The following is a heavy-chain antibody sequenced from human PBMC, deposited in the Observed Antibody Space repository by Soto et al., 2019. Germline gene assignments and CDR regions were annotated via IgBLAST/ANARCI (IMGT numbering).Heavy chain of an antibody. CDR1: CYTFTSYG. CDR3: ARVVTPEQWFEGLGGWFDP. D-gene: IGHD6-19*01. V-gene: IGHV1-18*01. Sequence: SVKVSYKASCYTFTSYGISWGRQAPVQGLEWMGWISAYNGNTNYAQKLQGRVTMTTDTSTSTAYMELRSLRSDDTAVYYCARVVTPEQWFEGLGGWFDPWGQGTMVTVSS. J-gene: IGHJ5*02. CDR2: ISAYNGNT.